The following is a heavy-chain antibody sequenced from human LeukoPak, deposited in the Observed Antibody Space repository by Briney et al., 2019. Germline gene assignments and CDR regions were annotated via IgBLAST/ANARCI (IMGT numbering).Heavy chain of an antibody. V-gene: IGHV4-59*01. CDR3: ARENPSGYYNRPIDY. CDR1: GASISSYY. Sequence: SETLSLTCTVSGASISSYYWSWIRQPPGKGLEWIGDIYYSGSIKYNPSLKSRVAMSVDTSKNQFSLKLSSVTAADTAIYYCARENPSGYYNRPIDYWGQGTLVTVSS. D-gene: IGHD3-22*01. J-gene: IGHJ4*02. CDR2: IYYSGSI.